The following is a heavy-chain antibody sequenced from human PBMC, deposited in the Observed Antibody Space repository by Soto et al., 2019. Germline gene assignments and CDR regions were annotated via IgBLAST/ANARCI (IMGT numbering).Heavy chain of an antibody. D-gene: IGHD3-10*01. CDR3: ARAYYGSGVAVIDY. J-gene: IGHJ4*02. CDR1: GGTFSSYT. CDR2: IIPILGIA. V-gene: IGHV1-69*02. Sequence: SLKVSCKASGGTFSSYTISWVRQAPGQGLEWMGRIIPILGIANYAQKFQGRVTITADKSTSTAYMELSSLRSEDTAVYYCARAYYGSGVAVIDYWGQGTLVTVSS.